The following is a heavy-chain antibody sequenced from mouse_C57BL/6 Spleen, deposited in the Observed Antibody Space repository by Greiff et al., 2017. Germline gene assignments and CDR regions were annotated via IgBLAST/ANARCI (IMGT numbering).Heavy chain of an antibody. V-gene: IGHV1-80*01. J-gene: IGHJ2*01. CDR2: IYPGDGDT. D-gene: IGHD2-4*01. Sequence: VKLMESGAELVKPGASVKISCKASGYAFRSYWMNWVKQRPGKGLEWIGQIYPGDGDTNYNGKFKGKATLTADKSSSTAYMQLSSLTSEDSAVYFCARKDDYAYYFDYWGQGTTLTVSS. CDR1: GYAFRSYW. CDR3: ARKDDYAYYFDY.